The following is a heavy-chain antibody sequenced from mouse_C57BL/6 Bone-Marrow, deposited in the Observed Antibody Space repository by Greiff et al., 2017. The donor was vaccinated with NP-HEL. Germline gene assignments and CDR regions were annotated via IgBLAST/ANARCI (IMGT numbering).Heavy chain of an antibody. J-gene: IGHJ4*01. V-gene: IGHV5-9*01. CDR2: ISGGGGNT. CDR3: ARQRGKRGAMDY. CDR1: GFTFSSYT. D-gene: IGHD2-1*01. Sequence: EVQVVESGGGLVKPGGSLKLSCAASGFTFSSYTMSWVRQTPEKRLEWVATISGGGGNTYYPDSVKGRFTISRDNAKNTLYLQMSRLRSEDTALYYCARQRGKRGAMDYWGQGTSVTVSS.